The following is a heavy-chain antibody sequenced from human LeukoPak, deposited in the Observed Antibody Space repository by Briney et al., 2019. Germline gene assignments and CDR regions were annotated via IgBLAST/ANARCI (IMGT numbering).Heavy chain of an antibody. V-gene: IGHV3-15*01. CDR3: AREGSLYGYHSFDS. J-gene: IGHJ4*02. CDR2: IKPAKTHGATA. D-gene: IGHD5-18*01. Sequence: GGSLRLSCAASGFTFSDAWMTWVRQAPGKGLEWVGRIKPAKTHGATADYGAPVKGEFTIARDDSTDRLFLQMNSLETEDTAVYFCAREGSLYGYHSFDSWGQGTLVTVST. CDR1: GFTFSDAW.